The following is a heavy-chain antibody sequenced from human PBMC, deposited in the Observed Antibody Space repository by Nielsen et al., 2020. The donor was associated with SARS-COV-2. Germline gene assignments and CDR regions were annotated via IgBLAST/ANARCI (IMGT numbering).Heavy chain of an antibody. J-gene: IGHJ4*02. CDR3: ARGHCSNGVCYYYFDY. CDR2: ISAYNGNT. CDR1: GYTFTSYG. D-gene: IGHD2-8*01. V-gene: IGHV1-18*01. Sequence: ASVKVSCKASGYTFTSYGISWVRQAPGQGLEWMGWISAYNGNTNYAQKFQGRVTMTRDTSISAAYMELSSLRSDDTAVYYCARGHCSNGVCYYYFDYWGQGTLVTVSS.